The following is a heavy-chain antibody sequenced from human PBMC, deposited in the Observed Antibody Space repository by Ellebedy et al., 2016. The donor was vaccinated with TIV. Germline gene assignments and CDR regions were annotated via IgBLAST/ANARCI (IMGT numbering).Heavy chain of an antibody. D-gene: IGHD3-22*01. CDR3: ARRLSDGSGYYQYYFDY. Sequence: GESLKISCKGSGYSFTSYWIGWVRQMPGKGLEWMGIIYPGDSDTRYSPSFQGQVTISADKSISTAYLQWSSLKASDTAMYYCARRLSDGSGYYQYYFDYWGQGTLVTVSS. J-gene: IGHJ4*02. V-gene: IGHV5-51*01. CDR1: GYSFTSYW. CDR2: IYPGDSDT.